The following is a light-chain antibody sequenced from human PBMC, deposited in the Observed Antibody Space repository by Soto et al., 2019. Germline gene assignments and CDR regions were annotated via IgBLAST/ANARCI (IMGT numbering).Light chain of an antibody. V-gene: IGKV3-15*01. J-gene: IGKJ2*01. CDR3: QQYDDWPRT. Sequence: EILMTQSPAALSVSPGERATLSCRASQRLNDNLAWYQHKPGRPPRLLIYGASNRATGIPDRFSGSGSGTQFTLTISSLQSEDFALSYCQQYDDWPRTFGQGTKLEIK. CDR1: QRLNDN. CDR2: GAS.